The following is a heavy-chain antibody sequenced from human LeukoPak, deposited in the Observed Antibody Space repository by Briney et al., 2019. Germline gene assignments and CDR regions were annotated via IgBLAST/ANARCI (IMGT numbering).Heavy chain of an antibody. D-gene: IGHD6-6*01. CDR2: IYYSGSS. V-gene: IGHV4-59*01. J-gene: IGHJ5*02. CDR1: GGSISSYY. CDR3: ARARPGWFDP. Sequence: SETLSLTCTVSGGSISSYYWSWIRQPPGKGLEWIGYIYYSGSSNYNPSLKSRVTISVDTSKNQFSLKLSSVTAADTAVYYCARARPGWFDPWGQGTLVTVSS.